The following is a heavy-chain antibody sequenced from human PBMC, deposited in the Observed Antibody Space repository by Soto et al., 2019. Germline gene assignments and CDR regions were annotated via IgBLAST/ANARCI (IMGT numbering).Heavy chain of an antibody. V-gene: IGHV1-69*12. CDR2: IVPIVDTS. CDR3: VTVVAIPGSPDN. Sequence: QVQLVQSGAEVRQPASSVKVSCKTSGGTFSSYAISWVRQAPGQGLEWMGGIVPIVDTSTYAQKFQGRVTITADESTRTVYMELSSLRSDDTAVYYCVTVVAIPGSPDNWGQGTLVTVSS. D-gene: IGHD2-15*01. CDR1: GGTFSSYA. J-gene: IGHJ4*02.